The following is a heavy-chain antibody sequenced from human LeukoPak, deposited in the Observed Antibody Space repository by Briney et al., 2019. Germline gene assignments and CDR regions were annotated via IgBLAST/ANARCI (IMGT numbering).Heavy chain of an antibody. J-gene: IGHJ4*02. D-gene: IGHD3-16*02. CDR2: ISGSGGST. CDR3: AKGIMITFGGVIVPYYFDY. CDR1: GFTFSSYA. Sequence: WGSLRLSCAASGFTFSSYAMSWVRQAPGKGLEWVSAISGSGGSTYYADSVKGRFTISRDNSKNTLYLQMNSLRAEDTAVYYCAKGIMITFGGVIVPYYFDYWGQGTLVTVSS. V-gene: IGHV3-23*01.